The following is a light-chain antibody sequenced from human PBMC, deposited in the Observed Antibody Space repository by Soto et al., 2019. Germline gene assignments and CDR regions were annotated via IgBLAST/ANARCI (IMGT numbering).Light chain of an antibody. CDR1: SSDIGNSNY. CDR2: DVN. J-gene: IGLJ1*01. V-gene: IGLV2-14*03. CDR3: SSYTSSSLLYV. Sequence: QSALTQPASVSGSPGQSITISCTGTSSDIGNSNYVSWYQQHPGKAPKLMIYDVNHRPSGISNRFSGSKSASTASLTISGLQAEDEADYYCSSYTSSSLLYVFGTGTKLTVL.